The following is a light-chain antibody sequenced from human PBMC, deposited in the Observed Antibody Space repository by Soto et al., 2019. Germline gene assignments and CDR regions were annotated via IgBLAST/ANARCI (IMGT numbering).Light chain of an antibody. CDR3: QQYGSLFT. V-gene: IGKV3-20*01. CDR1: QSVSSSY. CDR2: GAS. J-gene: IGKJ3*01. Sequence: EIVLTQSPGTLSLSPGERATLSCRASQSVSSSYLAWYQQKPGQAPRLLIYGASSRATGIPDRFSGSGSGTDFTLTISRLEPEDFVVYYCQQYGSLFTFGPGTKVDIK.